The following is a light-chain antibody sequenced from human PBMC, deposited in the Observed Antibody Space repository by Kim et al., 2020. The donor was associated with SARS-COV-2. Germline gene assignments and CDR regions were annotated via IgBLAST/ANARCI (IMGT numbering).Light chain of an antibody. V-gene: IGKV4-1*01. Sequence: ATIKGKSSQSVLYSSNNKSYLAWYQQKPGQPPKLLIYWASTRESGVPDRFSGSGSGTDFTLTISSLQAEDVAVYYCQQYYSTPRTFGQGTKVDIK. CDR1: QSVLYSSNNKSY. J-gene: IGKJ1*01. CDR3: QQYYSTPRT. CDR2: WAS.